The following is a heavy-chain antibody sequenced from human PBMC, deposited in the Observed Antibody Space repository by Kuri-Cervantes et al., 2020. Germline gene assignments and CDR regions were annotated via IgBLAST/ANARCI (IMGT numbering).Heavy chain of an antibody. J-gene: IGHJ6*02. CDR3: AKDLDVWLQLNYGMDV. CDR2: IWYDGSNK. D-gene: IGHD5-24*01. CDR1: GFTFSSYA. Sequence: GESLKISCAASGFTFSSYAMHWVRQAPGKGLEWVAVIWYDGSNKYYAGSVKGRFTISRDNSKNTLYLRMNSLRAEDTAVYYCAKDLDVWLQLNYGMDVWGQGTTVTVSS. V-gene: IGHV3-30*02.